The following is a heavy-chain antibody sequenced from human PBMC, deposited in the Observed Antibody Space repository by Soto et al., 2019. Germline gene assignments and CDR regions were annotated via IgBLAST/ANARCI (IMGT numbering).Heavy chain of an antibody. D-gene: IGHD3-22*01. V-gene: IGHV1-3*01. Sequence: ASVKVSCKASGYTFTYYTVHWVRQAPGQRLGWMGWINAGDGNTKYSPNFQGRVTITKDTSASTVYMELSSLRSEDTAVYFCTRDYYDSSGYYPKFDYWGQGTLVTVSS. CDR2: INAGDGNT. J-gene: IGHJ4*02. CDR1: GYTFTYYT. CDR3: TRDYYDSSGYYPKFDY.